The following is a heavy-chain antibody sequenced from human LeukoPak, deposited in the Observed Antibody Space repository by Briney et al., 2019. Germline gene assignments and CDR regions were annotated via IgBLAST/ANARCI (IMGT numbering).Heavy chain of an antibody. J-gene: IGHJ5*02. Sequence: PSETLSLTCTVSGGSISSYYWSWIRQPPGKGLEWIGYIYYSGSTNYNPSLKSRVTISVDTSKNQFSLKLSSVTAADTAVYYCARHGPPTDYYDSSGCGNRGTYNWFDPWGQGTLVTVSS. CDR2: IYYSGST. CDR1: GGSISSYY. D-gene: IGHD3-22*01. CDR3: ARHGPPTDYYDSSGCGNRGTYNWFDP. V-gene: IGHV4-59*08.